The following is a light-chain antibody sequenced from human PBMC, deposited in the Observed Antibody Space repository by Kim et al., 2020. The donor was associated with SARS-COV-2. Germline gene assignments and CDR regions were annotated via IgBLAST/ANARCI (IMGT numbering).Light chain of an antibody. V-gene: IGKV1-27*01. Sequence: ASVRDRVPNPCRASQDLSRSLAWYQQGPGKVPNLLIYSASTLQSGVPSRFSGSGSWTEFTLTNSSLQPEDVATYYCQKYDSAPWTFGPGTKVDIK. CDR3: QKYDSAPWT. CDR1: QDLSRS. CDR2: SAS. J-gene: IGKJ1*01.